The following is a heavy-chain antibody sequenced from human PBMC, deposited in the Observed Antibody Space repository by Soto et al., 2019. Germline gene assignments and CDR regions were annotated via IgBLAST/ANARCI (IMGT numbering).Heavy chain of an antibody. Sequence: PXXTLSLPFTVSGGSINSYYWRWIRQPPGRGLEWIAYIHYSGNTNYNPSLKSRVTISADTSKNQFSLTLSSVTAADTAVYYCARSKYYDSVFDPWGLGTLVTVSS. J-gene: IGHJ5*02. V-gene: IGHV4-59*01. CDR2: IHYSGNT. CDR3: ARSKYYDSVFDP. CDR1: GGSINSYY. D-gene: IGHD3-3*01.